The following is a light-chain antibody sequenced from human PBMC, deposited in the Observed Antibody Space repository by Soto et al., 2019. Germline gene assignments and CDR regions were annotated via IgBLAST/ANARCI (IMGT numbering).Light chain of an antibody. J-gene: IGLJ1*01. CDR1: NSDVGRYNY. V-gene: IGLV2-14*03. CDR3: SSYTTGTTYV. Sequence: QSALTQPASVSGSPGQSITISCTGTNSDVGRYNYVSWYQQHPGKAPKVMIYDVTNRPSGVSTRFSGSKSGNTASLTISGLQADDEADYYCSSYTTGTTYVFGTGTKLTVL. CDR2: DVT.